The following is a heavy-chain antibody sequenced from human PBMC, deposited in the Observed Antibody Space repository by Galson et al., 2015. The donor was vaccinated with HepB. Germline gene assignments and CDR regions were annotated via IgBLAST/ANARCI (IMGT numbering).Heavy chain of an antibody. CDR3: AKDGYGDYGLDS. V-gene: IGHV3-23*01. J-gene: IGHJ4*02. Sequence: SLRLSCAAPGFTFSSYALSWVRQAPGKGLEWVSGFSSSVSGTYYAASAKGRFTISRDNSKNTLYLQMNSLRAEDTAVYHCAKDGYGDYGLDSWGQGTLVTVSS. CDR1: GFTFSSYA. D-gene: IGHD4-17*01. CDR2: FSSSVSGT.